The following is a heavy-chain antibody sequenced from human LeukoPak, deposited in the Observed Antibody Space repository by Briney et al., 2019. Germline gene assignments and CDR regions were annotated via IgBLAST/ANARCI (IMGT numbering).Heavy chain of an antibody. Sequence: SETLSLPCTVSGGSINNYYWSWIRQPPGNRLEWIGYIYYSGSTNYNPSLKSRVTISVDTSKNQFSLKLSSVTAADTAVYYCARNYYDSSGYYGAFDIWGQGTMVTVSS. J-gene: IGHJ3*02. CDR2: IYYSGST. CDR3: ARNYYDSSGYYGAFDI. D-gene: IGHD3-22*01. V-gene: IGHV4-59*08. CDR1: GGSINNYY.